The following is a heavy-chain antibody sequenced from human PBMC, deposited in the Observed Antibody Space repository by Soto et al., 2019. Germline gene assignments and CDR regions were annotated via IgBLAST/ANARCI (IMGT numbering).Heavy chain of an antibody. J-gene: IGHJ4*02. CDR1: GYTFTNYG. Sequence: QVQLVQSGAEVKKPGASVKVSCKASGYTFTNYGINWVRQAPGQGLEWMGWISAYNGNTNYALKFRGRVTMTTDTATTTAYMPLRTLRSDDTAVYYCARVYNSGEQWPDFWGQGTLVTVSS. V-gene: IGHV1-18*04. D-gene: IGHD6-19*01. CDR2: ISAYNGNT. CDR3: ARVYNSGEQWPDF.